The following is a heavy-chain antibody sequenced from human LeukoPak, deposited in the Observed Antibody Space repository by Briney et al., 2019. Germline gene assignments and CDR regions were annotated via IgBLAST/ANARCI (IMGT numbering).Heavy chain of an antibody. J-gene: IGHJ4*02. D-gene: IGHD3-22*01. V-gene: IGHV3-23*01. Sequence: GGSLRLSCAASGFTVSSNYMSWVRQAPGKGLEWVSAISGSGGSTYYADSVKGRFTISRDNSKNTLYLQMNSLRAEDTAVYYCAKDPPPYLNYSDNSGYQIWGQGTLVTVSS. CDR2: ISGSGGST. CDR1: GFTVSSNY. CDR3: AKDPPPYLNYSDNSGYQI.